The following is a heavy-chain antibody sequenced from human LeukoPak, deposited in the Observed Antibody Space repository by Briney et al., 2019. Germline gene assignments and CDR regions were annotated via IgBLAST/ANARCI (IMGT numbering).Heavy chain of an antibody. CDR2: ISGSGGST. D-gene: IGHD3-10*01. CDR1: GFTFSAYN. CDR3: AKDFNYYGSGSYYSRYYFDY. Sequence: GGSLRLSCAASGFTFSAYNMNWVRRTPGKGLEWVSAISGSGGSTYYADSVKGRFTISRDNSKNTLYLQMNSLRAEDTAVYYCAKDFNYYGSGSYYSRYYFDYWGQGILVTVSS. V-gene: IGHV3-23*01. J-gene: IGHJ4*02.